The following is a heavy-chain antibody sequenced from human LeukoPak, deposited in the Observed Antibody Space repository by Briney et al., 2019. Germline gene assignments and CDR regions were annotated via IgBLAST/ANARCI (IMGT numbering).Heavy chain of an antibody. D-gene: IGHD7-27*01. CDR1: GFTFSSYG. CDR2: IWYDGSNK. CDR3: ARDILGHYYYGMDV. Sequence: GRSLRLSCAASGFTFSSYGMHWVRQAPGKGLEWVAVIWYDGSNKYYADSVKGRFTISRDNSKNTLYLQMNSLRAEDTAVYYCARDILGHYYYGMDVWGQGTTVTVSS. V-gene: IGHV3-33*01. J-gene: IGHJ6*02.